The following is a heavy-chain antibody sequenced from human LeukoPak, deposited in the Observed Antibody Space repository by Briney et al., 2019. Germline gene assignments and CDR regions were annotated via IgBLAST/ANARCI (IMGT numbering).Heavy chain of an antibody. J-gene: IGHJ4*02. CDR3: ATGGDILTGYSPFDY. CDR2: ISYDGSNK. V-gene: IGHV3-30*19. D-gene: IGHD3-9*01. CDR1: GFTFSSYG. Sequence: GGSLRLSCAASGFTFSSYGMHWVRQAPGKGLEWVAVISYDGSNKYYADSVKGRFTISRDNSKNTLYLQMNSLRAEDTAVYYCATGGDILTGYSPFDYWGQGTLVTVSS.